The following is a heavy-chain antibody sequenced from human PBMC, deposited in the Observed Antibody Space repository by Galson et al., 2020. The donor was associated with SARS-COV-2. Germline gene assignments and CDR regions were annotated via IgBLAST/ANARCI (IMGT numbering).Heavy chain of an antibody. CDR1: GFTFSSYA. Sequence: GESLKISCAASGFTFSSYAMSWVRQAPGKGLEWVSAISGSGGSTYYADSVKGRFTISRDNSKNTLYLQMNSLRAEDTAVYYCAKIWGLETGINWFDPWGQGTLVTVSS. CDR3: AKIWGLETGINWFDP. J-gene: IGHJ5*02. D-gene: IGHD1-1*01. CDR2: ISGSGGST. V-gene: IGHV3-23*01.